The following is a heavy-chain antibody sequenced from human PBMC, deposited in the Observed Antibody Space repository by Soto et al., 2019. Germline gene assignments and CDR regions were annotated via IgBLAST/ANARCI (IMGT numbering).Heavy chain of an antibody. CDR3: ARLIGEGYSGTYALDY. J-gene: IGHJ4*02. D-gene: IGHD1-26*01. Sequence: QVQLVQSGAEVKKPGSSVKVSCKASGGTFNNYAISWVRQAPGQGLEWMGGIIPLFGTANYAQKFEGRVTTTADKSTDTAYMELSSLTSEDTAVYYCARLIGEGYSGTYALDYWGQGTLVTVSS. V-gene: IGHV1-69*06. CDR1: GGTFNNYA. CDR2: IIPLFGTA.